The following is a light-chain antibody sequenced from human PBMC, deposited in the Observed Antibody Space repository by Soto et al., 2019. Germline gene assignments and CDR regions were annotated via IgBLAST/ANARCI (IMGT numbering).Light chain of an antibody. V-gene: IGLV2-14*01. J-gene: IGLJ1*01. Sequence: QSALTQPASVSGSPGQSITISCTGTSSDVGAYNYVSWYQHHPGKAPKLIISEVSNRPSGVSSRFSGSKSGNTASLTISGLQAEDEADYYCCSRTSSNTCVFGTGTKVTVL. CDR2: EVS. CDR1: SSDVGAYNY. CDR3: CSRTSSNTCV.